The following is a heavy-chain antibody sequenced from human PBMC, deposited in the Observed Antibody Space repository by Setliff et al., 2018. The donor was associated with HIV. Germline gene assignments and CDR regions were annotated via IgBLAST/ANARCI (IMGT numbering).Heavy chain of an antibody. Sequence: SETLSLTCAVSGGSISSPTWWSWVRQTPGKGLQMIGEIYHSGTTNYNPSLKSRVTISVDKSKNHFSLNLTSVTAADTAVYYCARGGSYYKLDYWGQGTLVTV. J-gene: IGHJ4*02. D-gene: IGHD3-10*01. V-gene: IGHV4-4*02. CDR2: IYHSGTT. CDR3: ARGGSYYKLDY. CDR1: GGSISSPTW.